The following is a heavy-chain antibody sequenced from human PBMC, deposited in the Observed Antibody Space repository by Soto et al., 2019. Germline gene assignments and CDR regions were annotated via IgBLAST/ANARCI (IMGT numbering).Heavy chain of an antibody. Sequence: EVQLVESGGGLVQPGRTLRLSCAASGFTVDDYAMHWVRQAPGKCLEWVSGISWNSGSIGYADSVKGRFTISRDNAKNFLYLQMNSLRAEDTALYFCAKDLAGQGDYYYDYGMDVWGQGTTVTFSS. V-gene: IGHV3-9*01. CDR2: ISWNSGSI. D-gene: IGHD6-19*01. CDR3: AKDLAGQGDYYYDYGMDV. CDR1: GFTVDDYA. J-gene: IGHJ6*02.